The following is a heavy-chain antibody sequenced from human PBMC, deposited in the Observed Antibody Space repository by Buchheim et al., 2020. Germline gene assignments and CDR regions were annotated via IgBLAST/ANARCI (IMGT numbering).Heavy chain of an antibody. Sequence: QVQLVESGGGVVQPGRSLRLSCAASGFTFTSYAMHWVRQAPGKGLEWVALISFEGSQKYYADSVKGRFTISRDTFIKTLYLQMNSLRAEDTALYYCARDLVVGFYYGSAPLGYWGQGTL. D-gene: IGHD3-10*01. CDR3: ARDLVVGFYYGSAPLGY. CDR1: GFTFTSYA. CDR2: ISFEGSQK. J-gene: IGHJ4*02. V-gene: IGHV3-30*04.